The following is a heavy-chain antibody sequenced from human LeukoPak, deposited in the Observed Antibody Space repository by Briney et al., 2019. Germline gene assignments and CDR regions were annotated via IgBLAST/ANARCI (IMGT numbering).Heavy chain of an antibody. J-gene: IGHJ4*02. CDR2: IYPRDSDT. CDR1: GYSFTSNY. V-gene: IGHV5-51*01. D-gene: IGHD5-24*01. CDR3: VRRSLGMATTGFDY. Sequence: GESLKISCEASGYSFTSNYIGWVRQMPGKGLEWMGFIYPRDSDTKYSPSFQGHVTISADKSINTAYLQWSSLRASDTAIYFCVRRSLGMATTGFDYWGQGTLVTVSS.